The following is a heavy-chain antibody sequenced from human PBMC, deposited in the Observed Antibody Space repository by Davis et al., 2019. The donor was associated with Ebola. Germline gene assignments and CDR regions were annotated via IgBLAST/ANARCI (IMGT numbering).Heavy chain of an antibody. V-gene: IGHV1-18*04. CDR1: GYTFTGYY. Sequence: ASVKVSCKASGYTFTGYYMHWVRQAPGQGLEWMGWISAYNGNTNYAQKLQGRVTMTTDTSTSTAYMELRSLRSDDTAVYYCARDVNSLQQLVPGYFQHWGQGTLVTVSS. J-gene: IGHJ1*01. CDR3: ARDVNSLQQLVPGYFQH. D-gene: IGHD6-13*01. CDR2: ISAYNGNT.